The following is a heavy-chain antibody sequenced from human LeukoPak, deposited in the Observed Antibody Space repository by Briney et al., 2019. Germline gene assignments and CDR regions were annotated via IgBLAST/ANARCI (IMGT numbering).Heavy chain of an antibody. Sequence: PGGSLRLSCAASGFTFTSYAMSWVRQAPGKGLEWVSSVINSDDRTFYADSVKGRFTISRDYSKNTLYLQMNSLRAEDTAIYYCAKDHHSSGWPSFDYWGQGTLVTVSS. D-gene: IGHD6-19*01. V-gene: IGHV3-23*01. CDR2: VINSDDRT. CDR1: GFTFTSYA. CDR3: AKDHHSSGWPSFDY. J-gene: IGHJ4*02.